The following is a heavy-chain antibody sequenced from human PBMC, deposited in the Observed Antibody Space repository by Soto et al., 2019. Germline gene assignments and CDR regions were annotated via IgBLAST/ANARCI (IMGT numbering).Heavy chain of an antibody. CDR2: IINCGDI. CDR3: ARGDYDSSGSRLDY. J-gene: IGHJ4*02. D-gene: IGHD3-22*01. CDR1: SPSIISYNY. V-gene: IGHV4-38-2*02. Sequence: PSDTLSLTGNISSPSIISYNYWGRFRQPPGKGMEWMGSIINCGDIMFNPSLQSRLTLFVDTSKNQFSLKLSSVTAADTAVYYCARGDYDSSGSRLDYWGQG.